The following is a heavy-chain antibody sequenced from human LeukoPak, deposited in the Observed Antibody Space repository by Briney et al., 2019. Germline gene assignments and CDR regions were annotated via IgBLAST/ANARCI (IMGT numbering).Heavy chain of an antibody. CDR2: ISAYNGNT. V-gene: IGHV1-18*01. Sequence: ASVKVSCKASGYTFTSYGISWVRQAPGQGLEWMGWISAYNGNTNYAQKLQGRVTMTTDTSTSTAYMELRSLRSDDTAVYYCARTSDLRTIYYYGSGSHGCDYWGQGTLVTVSS. D-gene: IGHD3-10*01. CDR1: GYTFTSYG. J-gene: IGHJ4*02. CDR3: ARTSDLRTIYYYGSGSHGCDY.